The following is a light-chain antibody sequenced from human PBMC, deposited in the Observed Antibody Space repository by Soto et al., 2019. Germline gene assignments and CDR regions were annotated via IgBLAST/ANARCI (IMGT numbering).Light chain of an antibody. J-gene: IGKJ3*01. CDR2: DAS. Sequence: EIVLTQSPGTLSLSPGERATLSCRASQSVSSYLAWYQQKLGQAPRLLIYDASNRATGIPARFSGSGSGTDFTLTISRLEPEDFAVYYCQQYGSSPGTFGPGTKVDI. V-gene: IGKV3-20*01. CDR1: QSVSSY. CDR3: QQYGSSPGT.